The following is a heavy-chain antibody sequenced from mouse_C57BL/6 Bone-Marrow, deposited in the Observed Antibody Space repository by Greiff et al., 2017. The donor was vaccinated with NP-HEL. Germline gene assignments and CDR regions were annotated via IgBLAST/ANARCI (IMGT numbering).Heavy chain of an antibody. CDR2: IDPSDSYT. J-gene: IGHJ4*01. CDR1: GYTFTSYW. Sequence: QVQLQQPGAELVKPGASVKLSCKASGYTFTSYWMQWVNQRPGQGLEWIGEIDPSDSYTNYNQKFKGKTTLTVDTSSSTAYMQLRSLTSEDSAVYYCASPRHYYAMDYWGQGTSVTVAS. V-gene: IGHV1-50*01. CDR3: ASPRHYYAMDY.